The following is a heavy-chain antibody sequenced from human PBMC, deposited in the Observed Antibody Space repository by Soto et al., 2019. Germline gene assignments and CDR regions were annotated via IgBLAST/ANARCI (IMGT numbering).Heavy chain of an antibody. Sequence: GSLRLSCAASGFTFSDYYMSWIRQAPGKGLEWVSYISSSSSYTNYADSVKGRFTISRDNAKNSLYLQMNSLRAEDTAVYYCALSALTRGYYYGMDVWGQGTTVTVSS. J-gene: IGHJ6*02. D-gene: IGHD2-8*01. CDR2: ISSSSSYT. CDR3: ALSALTRGYYYGMDV. V-gene: IGHV3-11*06. CDR1: GFTFSDYY.